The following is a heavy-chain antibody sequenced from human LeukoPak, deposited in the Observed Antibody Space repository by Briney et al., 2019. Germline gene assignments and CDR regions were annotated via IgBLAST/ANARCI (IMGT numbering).Heavy chain of an antibody. CDR2: IIPIFGTA. D-gene: IGHD6-19*01. CDR1: GGTFSCYA. V-gene: IGHV1-69*06. J-gene: IGHJ4*02. Sequence: SVKVSCKASGGTFSCYAISWVRQAPGQGLEWMGGIIPIFGTANYAQKFQGRVTITADKSTSTAYMELSSLRSEDTAVYYCARGRLVAGYYFDYWGQGTLVTVSS. CDR3: ARGRLVAGYYFDY.